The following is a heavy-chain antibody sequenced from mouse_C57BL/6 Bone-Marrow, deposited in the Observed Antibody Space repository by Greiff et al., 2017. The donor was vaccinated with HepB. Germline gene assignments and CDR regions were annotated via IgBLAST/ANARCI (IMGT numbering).Heavy chain of an antibody. CDR1: GYTFTSYG. V-gene: IGHV1-81*01. J-gene: IGHJ4*01. CDR3: ERFSRCSGSSWRGAMDY. Sequence: QVQLQQSGAELARPGASVKLSCKASGYTFTSYGISWVKQRTGQGLEWIGEIYPRSGNTYYNEKFKGKATLAADKSSSTAYMELRSLTSDDSAVYFCERFSRCSGSSWRGAMDYWGQGTSVTVSS. CDR2: IYPRSGNT. D-gene: IGHD1-1*01.